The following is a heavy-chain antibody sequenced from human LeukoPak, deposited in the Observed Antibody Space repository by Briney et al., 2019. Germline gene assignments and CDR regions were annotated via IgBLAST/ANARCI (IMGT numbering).Heavy chain of an antibody. V-gene: IGHV1-69*01. Sequence: SVKVSCKASGGTFSSYAISWVRQAPGQGLEWMGGIIPIFGTANYAQKFQGRVTITADVSTSTAYMELSSLRSEDTAVYYCAGGYCSSTSCHVYYYYYMDVWGKGTTVTVSS. D-gene: IGHD2-2*01. J-gene: IGHJ6*03. CDR1: GGTFSSYA. CDR2: IIPIFGTA. CDR3: AGGYCSSTSCHVYYYYYMDV.